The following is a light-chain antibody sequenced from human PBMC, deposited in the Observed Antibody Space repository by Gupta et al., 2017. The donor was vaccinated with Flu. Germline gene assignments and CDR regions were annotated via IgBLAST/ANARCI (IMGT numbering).Light chain of an antibody. Sequence: SYVLTQPPSVSVAPGHTARSSGEGNNIGTKSVHWYQQKPGQAPVLVAYDDSDRPAGIPERFSGSNSGTTATLTISRVEAGDEADYYCQVCDSSSDHVVFGGGTKLPVL. CDR1: NIGTKS. V-gene: IGLV3-21*02. CDR3: QVCDSSSDHVV. J-gene: IGLJ3*02. CDR2: DDS.